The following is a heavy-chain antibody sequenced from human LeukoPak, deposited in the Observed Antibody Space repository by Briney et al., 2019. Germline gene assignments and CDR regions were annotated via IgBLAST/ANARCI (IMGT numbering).Heavy chain of an antibody. CDR3: ASRKLGNDY. CDR2: IYYTGST. Sequence: PSETLSLTCTISGVSVTDYYWSWFRQYPGKGLEWIGYIYYTGSTSYNPSLKSRVTISADTSKNEFSLKLNSVTAADTAVYYCASRKLGNDYWGQGTLVTVSS. D-gene: IGHD7-27*01. CDR1: GVSVTDYY. V-gene: IGHV4-59*02. J-gene: IGHJ4*02.